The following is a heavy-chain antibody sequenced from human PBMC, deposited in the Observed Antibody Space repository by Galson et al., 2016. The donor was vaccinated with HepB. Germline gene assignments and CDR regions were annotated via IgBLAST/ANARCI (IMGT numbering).Heavy chain of an antibody. V-gene: IGHV3-23*01. D-gene: IGHD6-19*01. Sequence: SLRLSCAASGFTSSIYSMSWVRQAPGTGLEWVSAITSSGGTTYYAASVKGRFTISRDNSKNTLYRRMNSLRTEDTAMYYCAKVTQQWLVPTGGWFDPWGQGTLVTVSS. CDR1: GFTSSIYS. J-gene: IGHJ5*02. CDR3: AKVTQQWLVPTGGWFDP. CDR2: ITSSGGTT.